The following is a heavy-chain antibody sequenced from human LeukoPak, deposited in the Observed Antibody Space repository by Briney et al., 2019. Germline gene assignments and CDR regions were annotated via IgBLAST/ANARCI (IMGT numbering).Heavy chain of an antibody. CDR3: AQESPLWEYVISGPPYYFFS. V-gene: IGHV3-23*01. Sequence: GESLRLSCAASGFTFSSYAMSWVRQAPGKGLEWVSAISGSGGSTYYADSVKGRFTISRDNSKNTLYLQMNSLRAEDTAVYYCAQESPLWEYVISGPPYYFFSWGQETPVTVSP. J-gene: IGHJ5*02. D-gene: IGHD3/OR15-3a*01. CDR1: GFTFSSYA. CDR2: ISGSGGST.